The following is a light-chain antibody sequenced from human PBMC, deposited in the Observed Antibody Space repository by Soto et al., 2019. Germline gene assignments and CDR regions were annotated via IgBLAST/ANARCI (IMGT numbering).Light chain of an antibody. V-gene: IGKV3-20*01. J-gene: IGKJ1*01. CDR2: AAS. CDR3: HQYGSSPKT. CDR1: HSVGSS. Sequence: EIVLTQSPGNLSLSPGERANLSCRASHSVGSSLGWYQQKLGQAPRLLIYAASSRATGIPDRFSGSGSGTDFTLTISRLEPDDFAVYFCHQYGSSPKTF.